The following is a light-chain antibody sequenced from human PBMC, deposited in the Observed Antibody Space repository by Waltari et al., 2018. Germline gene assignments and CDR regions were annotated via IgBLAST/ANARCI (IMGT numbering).Light chain of an antibody. J-gene: IGKJ2*01. CDR3: QQYYTTPYT. Sequence: DIVMTQSPDSLAVSLGERATINCKSSQSVFYSSNNKNYLAWYQQKPGQPPNLLIYWASTRESGVPDRFSCSGSGTDFTLTISSLQAEDVAVYYCQQYYTTPYTFGQGTKLEIK. V-gene: IGKV4-1*01. CDR2: WAS. CDR1: QSVFYSSNNKNY.